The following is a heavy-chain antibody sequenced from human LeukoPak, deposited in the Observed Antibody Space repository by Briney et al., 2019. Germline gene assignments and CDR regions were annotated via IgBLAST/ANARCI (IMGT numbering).Heavy chain of an antibody. Sequence: GGSLRLSCAASGFTFSNYWMTWVRQAPGKGLEWVAHINQDGSEEHYMDSVKARFTISRDNAKNSLSLQMNSLRAEDTAVYYCARGGLLPMGEDYWGQGTLVTVSS. V-gene: IGHV3-7*01. CDR3: ARGGLLPMGEDY. CDR2: INQDGSEE. D-gene: IGHD3-16*01. J-gene: IGHJ4*02. CDR1: GFTFSNYW.